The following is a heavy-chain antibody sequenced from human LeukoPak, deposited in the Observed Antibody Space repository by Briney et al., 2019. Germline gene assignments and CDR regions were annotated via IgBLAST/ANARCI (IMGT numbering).Heavy chain of an antibody. CDR2: IYYSGST. J-gene: IGHJ4*02. CDR3: ARLSIAAAGFDY. Sequence: PSETLSLTCTVSGGSISSYYWSWIRQPPGKGLEWIGYIYYSGSTNYSPSLKSRVTISVDTSKNQFSLKLSSVAAADTAVYYCARLSIAAAGFDYWGQGTLVTVSS. V-gene: IGHV4-59*08. D-gene: IGHD6-13*01. CDR1: GGSISSYY.